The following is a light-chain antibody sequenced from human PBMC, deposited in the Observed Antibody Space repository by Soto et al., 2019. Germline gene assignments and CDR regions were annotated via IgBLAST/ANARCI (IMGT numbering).Light chain of an antibody. CDR3: QSYDSSLSGYV. J-gene: IGLJ1*01. V-gene: IGLV1-40*01. CDR1: SSHIGAGYD. CDR2: GNS. Sequence: QSVLTQPPSVSGAPGQRVTISCTGSSSHIGAGYDVHWYQQLPGTAPKLLIYGNSNRPSGVPDRFSGSKSGTSASLAITGLQAEDEADYYCQSYDSSLSGYVVGTGTKLTVL.